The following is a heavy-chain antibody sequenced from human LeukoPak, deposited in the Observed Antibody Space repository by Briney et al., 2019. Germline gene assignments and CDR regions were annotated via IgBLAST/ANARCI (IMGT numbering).Heavy chain of an antibody. Sequence: SETLSLTCTVSGGSISSSSCYWGWIRQPPGKGLEWIGSIYYSGSTYYNPSLKSRVTISVDTSKNQFSLKLSSVTAADTAVYYCARQQYYDSSGYCFDYWGQGTLVTVSS. D-gene: IGHD3-22*01. CDR2: IYYSGST. V-gene: IGHV4-39*01. CDR3: ARQQYYDSSGYCFDY. CDR1: GGSISSSSCY. J-gene: IGHJ4*02.